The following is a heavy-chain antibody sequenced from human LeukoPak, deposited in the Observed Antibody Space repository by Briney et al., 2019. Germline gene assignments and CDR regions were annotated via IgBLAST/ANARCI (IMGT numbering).Heavy chain of an antibody. Sequence: GASVKVSCKASGYTVTSYGISWVRQAPGQGLEWMGWISAYNGNTNYAQKLQGRVTMTTDTSTSTAYMELRSLRSDDTAVYYCARGGDYYDSSGYYEYWGQGTLVTVSS. D-gene: IGHD3-22*01. CDR1: GYTVTSYG. J-gene: IGHJ4*02. V-gene: IGHV1-18*01. CDR3: ARGGDYYDSSGYYEY. CDR2: ISAYNGNT.